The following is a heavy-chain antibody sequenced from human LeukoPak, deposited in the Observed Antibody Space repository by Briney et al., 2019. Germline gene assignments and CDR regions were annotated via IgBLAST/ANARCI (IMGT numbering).Heavy chain of an antibody. V-gene: IGHV4-38-2*01. CDR1: GYSISSGYY. CDR3: ARTLVVVITTKPFSYNWFDP. Sequence: SETLSLXCAVSGYSISSGYYWGWILQPPGKGLAWIGSIYHSGSTYYNPSLKSRVTISVDTSKNQFSLKLSSVTAADTAVYYCARTLVVVITTKPFSYNWFDPWGQGTLATVSS. J-gene: IGHJ5*02. CDR2: IYHSGST. D-gene: IGHD3-22*01.